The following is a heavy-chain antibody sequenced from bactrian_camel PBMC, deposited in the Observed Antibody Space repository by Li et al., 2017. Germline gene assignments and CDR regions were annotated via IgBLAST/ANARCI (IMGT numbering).Heavy chain of an antibody. D-gene: IGHD3*01. J-gene: IGHJ4*01. CDR3: AAGIPGANRCSDY. V-gene: IGHV3S53*01. CDR1: GHAIRLNS. Sequence: VQLVESGGGSVQAGGSLRLSCVYSGHAIRLNSVGWFRQAPGKEREGVAKFFGGSIPSYSYADSVKDRFTISKDNEKNTVYLQMNTLKPEDTAMYYCAAGIPGANRCSDYWGQGTQVTVS. CDR2: FFGGSIP.